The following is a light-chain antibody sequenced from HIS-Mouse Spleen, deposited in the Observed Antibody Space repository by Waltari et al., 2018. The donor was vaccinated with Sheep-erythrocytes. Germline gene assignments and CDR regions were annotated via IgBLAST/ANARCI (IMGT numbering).Light chain of an antibody. CDR2: DVS. CDR1: SSDVGGYNS. V-gene: IGLV2-11*01. Sequence: QSALTQPRSVSGSPGQPVTISCPGPSSDVGGYNSVSWYQQHPGKAPKLMIYDVSKRPSGVPDRFSGSKSGNTASLTISGLQAEDEADYYCCSYAGSYNHVFATGTKVTVL. CDR3: CSYAGSYNHV. J-gene: IGLJ1*01.